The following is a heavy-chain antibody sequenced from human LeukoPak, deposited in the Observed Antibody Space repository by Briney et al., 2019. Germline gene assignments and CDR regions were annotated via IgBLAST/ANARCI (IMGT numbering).Heavy chain of an antibody. Sequence: PGGSLRLSCAASGFTFSNYPMNWVRQAPGKGLAWVSTISGTGDNTYYADSVKGRFTISRDNSKNTLYLQMNSLRAEDTAVYYCARDSAIVAGHWGQGTLVTVSS. CDR3: ARDSAIVAGH. V-gene: IGHV3-23*01. CDR2: ISGTGDNT. D-gene: IGHD6-13*01. J-gene: IGHJ4*02. CDR1: GFTFSNYP.